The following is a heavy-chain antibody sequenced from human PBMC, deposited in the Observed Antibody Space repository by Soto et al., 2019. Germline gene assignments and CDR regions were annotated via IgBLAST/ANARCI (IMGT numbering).Heavy chain of an antibody. D-gene: IGHD2-15*01. CDR3: ARERQDIVVVVAANLSSSSYMDA. J-gene: IGHJ6*03. V-gene: IGHV1-18*01. Sequence: ASVKVSCKASGYTFTSYGISWVRQAPGQALEWMGWISAYNGNTNYAQKLQGRVTMTTDTSTSTAYMELRSLRSDDTAVYYCARERQDIVVVVAANLSSSSYMDAWAQRNTLSISS. CDR2: ISAYNGNT. CDR1: GYTFTSYG.